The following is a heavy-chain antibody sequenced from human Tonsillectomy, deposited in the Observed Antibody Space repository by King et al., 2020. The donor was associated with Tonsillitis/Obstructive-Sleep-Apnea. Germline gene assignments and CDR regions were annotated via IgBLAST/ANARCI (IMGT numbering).Heavy chain of an antibody. V-gene: IGHV1-2*05. D-gene: IGHD2-21*01. CDR2: INPNSGGT. CDR3: AREVNNWFDP. CDR1: GYTFTAYY. Sequence: VQLVESGAEVKKPGASVKVSCKASGYTFTAYYIHWVRQAPGQGLEWMGRINPNSGGTHYAQKFQGRVTMTRDTSISKASMELGRLIFDDTVVYYCAREVNNWFDPWGQGSLVTVSS. J-gene: IGHJ5*02.